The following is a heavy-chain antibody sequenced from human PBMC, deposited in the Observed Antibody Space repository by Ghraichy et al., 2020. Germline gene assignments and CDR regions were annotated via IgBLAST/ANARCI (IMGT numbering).Heavy chain of an antibody. CDR2: ISTNGNT. D-gene: IGHD3-10*01. CDR3: ARRLRGSGSYSP. V-gene: IGHV4-4*08. J-gene: IGHJ5*02. Sequence: SETLSLTCSVSGDSVSSNVWAWIRQSPEKGLEWIGYISTNGNTNYNPSLKSRPIISVDSSKNKVSLTLNSVTAADTAVYYCARRLRGSGSYSPWGQGILVSVSS. CDR1: GDSVSSNV.